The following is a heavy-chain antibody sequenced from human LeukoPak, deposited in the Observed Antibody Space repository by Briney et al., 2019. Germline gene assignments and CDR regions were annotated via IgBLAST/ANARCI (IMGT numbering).Heavy chain of an antibody. V-gene: IGHV4-4*09. Sequence: TSETLSLTCTVSGGSISSYYWSWIRQPPGKGLEWIGYIYTSGSTNYNPSLKSRVTISVDTSKYQFSLKLSSVTAADTAVYYCARLHEPSSSAFDYWGQGTLVTVSS. CDR3: ARLHEPSSSAFDY. CDR1: GGSISSYY. J-gene: IGHJ4*02. CDR2: IYTSGST. D-gene: IGHD6-6*01.